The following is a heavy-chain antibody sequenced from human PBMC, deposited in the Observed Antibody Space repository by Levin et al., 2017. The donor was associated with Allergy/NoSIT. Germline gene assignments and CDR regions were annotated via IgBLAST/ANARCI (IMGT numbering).Heavy chain of an antibody. Sequence: GGSLRLSCAASGFTFSNAWMSWVRQAPGKGLEWVGRIKSKTDGGTTDYAAPVKGRFTISRDDSKNTLYLQMNSLKTEDTAVYYCTTGTSLGEWLFYYYYGMDVWGQGTTVTVSS. CDR1: GFTFSNAW. J-gene: IGHJ6*02. CDR2: IKSKTDGGTT. V-gene: IGHV3-15*01. CDR3: TTGTSLGEWLFYYYYGMDV. D-gene: IGHD3-3*01.